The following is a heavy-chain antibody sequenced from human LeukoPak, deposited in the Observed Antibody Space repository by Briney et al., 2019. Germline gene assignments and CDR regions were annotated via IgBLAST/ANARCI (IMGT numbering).Heavy chain of an antibody. V-gene: IGHV3-74*01. D-gene: IGHD6-13*01. Sequence: GGSLRLSCAASGFTFSNYWMHWARHTPEKGLVWVSRIGSDGAYTSSADSVKGRFTMSRDNAKNTLYLQMNSLRVEDTAVYYCVRDGQQLAFDKWGQGTLVTVSS. J-gene: IGHJ4*02. CDR3: VRDGQQLAFDK. CDR2: IGSDGAYT. CDR1: GFTFSNYW.